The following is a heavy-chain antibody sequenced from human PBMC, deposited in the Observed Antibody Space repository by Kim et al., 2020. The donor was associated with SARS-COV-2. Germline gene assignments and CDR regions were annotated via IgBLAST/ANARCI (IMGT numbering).Heavy chain of an antibody. CDR2: ISSSGSTI. CDR1: GFTFSSYE. D-gene: IGHD2-2*01. Sequence: GGSLRLSCAASGFTFSSYEMNWVRQAPGKGLEWVSYISSSGSTIYYADSVKGRFTISRDNAKNSLYLQMNSLRAEDTAVYYCARGQTMPYWYFDLWGRGTLVTVSS. V-gene: IGHV3-48*03. J-gene: IGHJ2*01. CDR3: ARGQTMPYWYFDL.